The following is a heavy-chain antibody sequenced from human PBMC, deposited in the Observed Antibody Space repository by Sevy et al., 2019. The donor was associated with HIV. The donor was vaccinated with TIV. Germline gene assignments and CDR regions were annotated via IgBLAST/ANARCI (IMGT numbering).Heavy chain of an antibody. Sequence: SETLSLTCTVSGDSFSSYFWAWIRQPAGKGLEWIGRINTSGSTYYNPSLKSRVTMSVDTSKSQFSLKVTSLTAADTAIYFCARSNWVTATNGFSKSYYFDYWGQGSLVTVSS. V-gene: IGHV4-4*07. CDR3: ARSNWVTATNGFSKSYYFDY. CDR1: GDSFSSYF. J-gene: IGHJ4*02. D-gene: IGHD7-27*01. CDR2: INTSGST.